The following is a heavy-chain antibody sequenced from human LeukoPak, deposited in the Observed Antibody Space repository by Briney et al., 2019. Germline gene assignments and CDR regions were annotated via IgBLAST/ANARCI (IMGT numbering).Heavy chain of an antibody. J-gene: IGHJ3*02. D-gene: IGHD6-25*01. V-gene: IGHV4-30-4*01. CDR1: GGSISSGDYY. CDR2: IYYSGST. Sequence: PSETLSLTCTVSGGSISSGDYYWSWIRQPPGKGLEWIGYIYYSGSTYYNPSLKSRVTISVGTSKNQFSLKLSSVTAADTAVYYCARTKYSSGSSSAFDIWGQGTMVTVSS. CDR3: ARTKYSSGSSSAFDI.